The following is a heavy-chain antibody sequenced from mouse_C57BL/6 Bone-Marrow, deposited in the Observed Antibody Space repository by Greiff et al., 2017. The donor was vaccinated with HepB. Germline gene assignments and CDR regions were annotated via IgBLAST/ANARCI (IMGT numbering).Heavy chain of an antibody. Sequence: EVKLVESGGGLVKPGGSLKLSCAASGFTFSSYAMSWVRQTPEKRLEWVATISDGGSYTYYPDNVKGRFTISRDNAKNNLYLQMSHLKSEDTAMYYCASGNYRPWFAYWGQGTLVTVSA. CDR3: ASGNYRPWFAY. CDR2: ISDGGSYT. J-gene: IGHJ3*01. V-gene: IGHV5-4*03. CDR1: GFTFSSYA. D-gene: IGHD2-1*01.